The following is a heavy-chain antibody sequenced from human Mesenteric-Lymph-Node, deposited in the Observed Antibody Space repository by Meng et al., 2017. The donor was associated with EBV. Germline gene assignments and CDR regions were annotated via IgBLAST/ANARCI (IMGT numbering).Heavy chain of an antibody. Sequence: HLQLQGSGQDLVKPSQTLSLTCAVSGGSISSGGYAWSWIRQPPGKGLEWIGYIYHSGSTYYNPSLKSRVTISVDRSKNQFSLKLSSVTAADTAVYYCARAAGSNYGSGSYYFDYWGQGTLVTVSS. V-gene: IGHV4-30-2*01. CDR1: GGSISSGGYA. D-gene: IGHD3-10*01. CDR3: ARAAGSNYGSGSYYFDY. J-gene: IGHJ4*02. CDR2: IYHSGST.